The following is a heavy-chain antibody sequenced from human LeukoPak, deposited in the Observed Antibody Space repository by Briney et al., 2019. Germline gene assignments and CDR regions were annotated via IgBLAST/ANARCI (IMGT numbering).Heavy chain of an antibody. Sequence: SGGSLRLSCAASGFTFSDYDMHWVRQAPGKGLEWVSAINCGGTNKYYADSVKGRFTISRDNSKNTLYLQMNSLRAEDTAVYYCARDYYGSGSYAARYYYYYRMDVWGQGATVTVSS. V-gene: IGHV3-30-3*01. CDR1: GFTFSDYD. D-gene: IGHD3-10*01. CDR2: INCGGTNK. J-gene: IGHJ6*02. CDR3: ARDYYGSGSYAARYYYYYRMDV.